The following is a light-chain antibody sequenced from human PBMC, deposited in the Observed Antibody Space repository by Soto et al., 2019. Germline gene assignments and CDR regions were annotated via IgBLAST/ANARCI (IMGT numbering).Light chain of an antibody. J-gene: IGKJ1*01. CDR2: GAA. CDR3: QQYGSSPWT. V-gene: IGKV3-15*01. Sequence: EIVMTQSPAILSVSPGERATLSCRANQSISSNLAWYQQKPGQAPRLLIYGAATRATGIPARFSGSGSGTDFTLTINSLEPEDFAVYYCQQYGSSPWTFGQGTKVDIK. CDR1: QSISSN.